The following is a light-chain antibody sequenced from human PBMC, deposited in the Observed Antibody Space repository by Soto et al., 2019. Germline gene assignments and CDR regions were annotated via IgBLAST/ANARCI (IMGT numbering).Light chain of an antibody. CDR1: QNILYSSNNKNY. J-gene: IGKJ2*01. CDR3: HQYFTSPYT. V-gene: IGKV4-1*01. Sequence: DIVMTQSRDSLAVSLGGRATINCKSSQNILYSSNNKNYVAWFQQRPGQPPRLLLSRASNRESGVPDRFSGSGSGTDFTLTIDSLQPEDVAVYYCHQYFTSPYTFGQGTKVDIK. CDR2: RAS.